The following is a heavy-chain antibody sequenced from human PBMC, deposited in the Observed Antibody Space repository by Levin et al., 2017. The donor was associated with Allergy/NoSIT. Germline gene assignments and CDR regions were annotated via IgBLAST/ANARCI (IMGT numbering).Heavy chain of an antibody. CDR2: VHLGDSDI. D-gene: IGHD5-18*01. J-gene: IGHJ4*02. Sequence: GESLKISCKGSGYRFTSYWIGWVRQMPGKGLEWVGIVHLGDSDIRYGPSFQGQVTISAGTSINSANLQWNGLKASDTATYYCVTGERGYAYGYVAYWGQGTLVTVSS. CDR1: GYRFTSYW. V-gene: IGHV5-51*01. CDR3: VTGERGYAYGYVAY.